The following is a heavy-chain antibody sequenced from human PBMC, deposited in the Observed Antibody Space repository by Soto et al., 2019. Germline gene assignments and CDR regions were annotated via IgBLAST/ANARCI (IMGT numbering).Heavy chain of an antibody. D-gene: IGHD6-13*01. J-gene: IGHJ4*02. CDR2: IIPIFGTA. CDR3: ARDAAAAGTIPVGATDYFDY. V-gene: IGHV1-69*13. Sequence: GASVKVSCKASGGTFSSYAISWVRQAPGQGLEWMGGIIPIFGTANYAQKFQGRVTITADESTSTAYMELSSLRSEDTAVYYCARDAAAAGTIPVGATDYFDYWGQGTLVTVSS. CDR1: GGTFSSYA.